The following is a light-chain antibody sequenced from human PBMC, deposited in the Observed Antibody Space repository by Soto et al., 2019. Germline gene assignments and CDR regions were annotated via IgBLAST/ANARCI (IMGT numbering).Light chain of an antibody. V-gene: IGKV3-15*01. J-gene: IGKJ5*01. CDR1: QNIRSS. CDR3: QQRSNWPRIT. Sequence: EVVMTQSPASLSASPGERVTLSCRASQNIRSSLAWYQQRPGQAPRLLIYDASTRATGIPPRFSGGGSGTEFTLTISSLQSEDFAVYYCQQRSNWPRITFGQGTRLEIK. CDR2: DAS.